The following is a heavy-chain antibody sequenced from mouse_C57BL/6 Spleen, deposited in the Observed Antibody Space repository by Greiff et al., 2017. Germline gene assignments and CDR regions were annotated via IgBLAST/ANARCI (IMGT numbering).Heavy chain of an antibody. J-gene: IGHJ3*01. V-gene: IGHV1-69*01. CDR2: IDPSDSYT. D-gene: IGHD1-1*01. CDR1: GYTFTSYW. CDR3: ARDYCGGSYWFAY. Sequence: VQLQQPGAELVMPGASVKLSCKASGYTFTSYWMHWVKQRPGQGLEWIGEIDPSDSYTNYNQKFKGKSTLTVDKSSSTAYMQLSSLTSEDSAVYYCARDYCGGSYWFAYWGQGTLVTVSA.